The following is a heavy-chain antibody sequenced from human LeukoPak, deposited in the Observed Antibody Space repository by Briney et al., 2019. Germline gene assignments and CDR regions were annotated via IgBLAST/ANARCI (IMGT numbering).Heavy chain of an antibody. J-gene: IGHJ4*02. V-gene: IGHV3-11*01. CDR2: ISSSGTTI. D-gene: IGHD5-12*01. CDR1: GFTFSDYY. Sequence: EGSLRLSCAASGFTFSDYYMSYIRQAPGKGLEWVSYISSSGTTIYYADSVKGRFTISRDNAKNSLSLQMNSLRAEDTALYYCARVGYSGFEPLFDHWGQGTLVTVSS. CDR3: ARVGYSGFEPLFDH.